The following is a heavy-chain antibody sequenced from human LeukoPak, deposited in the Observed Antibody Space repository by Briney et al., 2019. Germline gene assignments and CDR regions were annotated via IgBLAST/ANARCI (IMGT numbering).Heavy chain of an antibody. J-gene: IGHJ6*03. D-gene: IGHD2-2*01. Sequence: GESLKISCKGSGYSFTSYWIGWVRQMPGKGLEWMGIIYPGDSDTKYSPSFQGQVTISADKSISTAYLQWSSLKASDSAMYYCARYDCSRTSCYLENYYMDVWGKGTTVTVSS. CDR3: ARYDCSRTSCYLENYYMDV. CDR1: GYSFTSYW. CDR2: IYPGDSDT. V-gene: IGHV5-51*01.